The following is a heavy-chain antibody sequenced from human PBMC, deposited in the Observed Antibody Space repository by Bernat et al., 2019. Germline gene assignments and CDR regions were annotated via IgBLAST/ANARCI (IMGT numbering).Heavy chain of an antibody. J-gene: IGHJ4*02. Sequence: EVQLLESGGGLVQPGGSLRLSCAASGFTFSSYAMSWVRQAPGKGLEWVSAISGSGGSTYYADSVKGRFTISRDDSKNTHYVQMNSLRAEDTAVDYCAKDCAQQWLVRGVELDYWGQGTLVTVSS. V-gene: IGHV3-23*01. CDR1: GFTFSSYA. CDR3: AKDCAQQWLVRGVELDY. D-gene: IGHD6-19*01. CDR2: ISGSGGST.